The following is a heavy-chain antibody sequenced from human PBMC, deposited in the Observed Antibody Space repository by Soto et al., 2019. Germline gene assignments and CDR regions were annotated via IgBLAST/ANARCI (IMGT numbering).Heavy chain of an antibody. CDR2: MYHSGST. CDR1: GGSISSGGYS. J-gene: IGHJ4*02. Sequence: SETLSLTCAVSGGSISSGGYSWSWIRQPPGKGLEWIGYMYHSGSTYYNPSLKSRVTISIDRSKNQFSLKLSSVTAADTAVYYCARGTDYWGQGILVTGSS. CDR3: ARGTDY. V-gene: IGHV4-30-2*01.